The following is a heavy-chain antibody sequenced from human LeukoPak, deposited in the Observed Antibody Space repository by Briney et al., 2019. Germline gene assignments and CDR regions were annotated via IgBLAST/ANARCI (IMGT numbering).Heavy chain of an antibody. CDR2: IKSKTDGGTT. Sequence: PGGSLRLSCAASGFTFSNAWMSWVRQAPGKGLEWVGRIKSKTDGGTTDCAAPVKGRFTISRDDSKNTLYLQMNSLKTEDTAVYYCTTEGHVLLWFGELSVSPEDDYWGQGTLVTVSS. J-gene: IGHJ4*02. CDR1: GFTFSNAW. V-gene: IGHV3-15*01. CDR3: TTEGHVLLWFGELSVSPEDDY. D-gene: IGHD3-10*01.